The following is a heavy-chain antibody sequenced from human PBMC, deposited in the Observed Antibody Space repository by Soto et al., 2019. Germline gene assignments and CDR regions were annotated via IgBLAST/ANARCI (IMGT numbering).Heavy chain of an antibody. CDR2: INPNSGGT. Sequence: GASVKVSCKASGYTFTGYYMHWVRQAPGQGLEWMGWINPNSGGTNYAQKFQGWVTMTRDTSISTAYMELSRLRSDDTAVYYCARGGGYYYDSSGYWDYYDMDVWGQGTTVTVSS. J-gene: IGHJ6*02. CDR3: ARGGGYYYDSSGYWDYYDMDV. V-gene: IGHV1-2*04. D-gene: IGHD3-22*01. CDR1: GYTFTGYY.